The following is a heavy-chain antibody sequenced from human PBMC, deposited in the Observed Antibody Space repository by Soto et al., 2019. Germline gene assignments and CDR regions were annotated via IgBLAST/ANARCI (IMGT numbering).Heavy chain of an antibody. J-gene: IGHJ4*02. CDR1: GXSFSSGSYY. D-gene: IGHD5-18*01. Sequence: XTLSLPCNVSGXSFSSGSYYWTWVRQPQGKGLEWIGNIYYSGTTNYNTSLQNRVTISIDTSKNQYSLKLTSVTAADAALYYCARDIRGYSRALDYWGQGTQGTVSS. V-gene: IGHV4-61*01. CDR3: ARDIRGYSRALDY. CDR2: IYYSGTT.